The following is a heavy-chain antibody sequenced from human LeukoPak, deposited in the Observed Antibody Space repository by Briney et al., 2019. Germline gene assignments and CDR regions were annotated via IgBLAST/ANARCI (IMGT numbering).Heavy chain of an antibody. CDR2: IYYSGST. D-gene: IGHD3-10*01. J-gene: IGHJ4*02. Sequence: SETLSLTCTVSGGSISSGDYYWRWIRQPRGKGLEWIGYIYYSGSTYYNPSLKSRVTISVDTSKHQFSLKLSSVTAADTAVYYCARESAITMVRGYWGQGTLVTVSS. CDR1: GGSISSGDYY. CDR3: ARESAITMVRGY. V-gene: IGHV4-30-4*08.